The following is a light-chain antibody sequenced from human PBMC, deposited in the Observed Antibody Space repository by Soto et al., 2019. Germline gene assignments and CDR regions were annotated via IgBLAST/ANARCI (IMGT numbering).Light chain of an antibody. Sequence: EIVLTQSPGTLSSSPGERATLSCRASQSVSSSYLAWYQQKPGQAPRLLIYGASTRATGIPARFSGSGSGTEFTLTISSLQSEDFAVYYCQQYNDWPPWTFGQGTKVDI. V-gene: IGKV3-15*01. J-gene: IGKJ1*01. CDR3: QQYNDWPPWT. CDR2: GAS. CDR1: QSVSSSY.